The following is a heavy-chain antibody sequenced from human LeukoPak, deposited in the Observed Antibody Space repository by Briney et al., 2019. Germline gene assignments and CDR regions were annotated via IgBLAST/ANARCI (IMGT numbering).Heavy chain of an antibody. CDR1: GFTNY. Sequence: GGSLRLSCGASGFTNYMSWVRQAPDRGLEWVSSIYSSGSTYYADSVRGRFTISRGKTKNTLFLLMNSLRVEDTALYYCARDLLEPEMAAWGLGTLVTVSS. D-gene: IGHD5-24*01. V-gene: IGHV3-53*01. CDR2: IYSSGST. CDR3: ARDLLEPEMAA. J-gene: IGHJ5*02.